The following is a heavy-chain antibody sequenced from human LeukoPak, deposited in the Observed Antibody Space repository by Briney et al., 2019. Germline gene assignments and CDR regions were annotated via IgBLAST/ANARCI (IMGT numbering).Heavy chain of an antibody. CDR1: GGSMSSFH. Sequence: SETLSLTCSVSGGSMSSFHWTWVRQPPGKGQEWIGYISYSGNSKYNPSLKSRVTISIDTSKNQFSLRLSSVTAADTAVYYCAKTVDGTYDSHYWGQGTLVTVSS. J-gene: IGHJ4*02. CDR2: ISYSGNS. D-gene: IGHD3-3*01. V-gene: IGHV4-59*01. CDR3: AKTVDGTYDSHY.